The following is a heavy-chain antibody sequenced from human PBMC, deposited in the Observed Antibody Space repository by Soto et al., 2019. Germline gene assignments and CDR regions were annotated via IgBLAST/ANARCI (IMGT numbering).Heavy chain of an antibody. CDR1: GFTFDDYA. CDR2: ISWNSGSI. V-gene: IGHV3-9*01. Sequence: PGGSLRLSCAASGFTFDDYAMHWVRQAPGKGLEWVSGISWNSGSIGYADSVKGRFTISRDNAKNSLYLQMNSLRAEDTALYYCAKDAGRGGYNFDYWGQGTLVTVSS. D-gene: IGHD5-12*01. J-gene: IGHJ4*02. CDR3: AKDAGRGGYNFDY.